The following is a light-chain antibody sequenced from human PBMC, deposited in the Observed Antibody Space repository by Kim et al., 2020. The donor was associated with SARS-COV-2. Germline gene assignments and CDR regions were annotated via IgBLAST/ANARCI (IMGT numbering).Light chain of an antibody. Sequence: EIVLTQSPATLSLSPGERATLSCRASQSVSSYLAWYQQKPGQAPRLLIFDASNRATGIPTRFSGSGSGTDFTLTISSLEPEDFAVYYCQQHGNWPLTFGGETKVDIK. V-gene: IGKV3-11*01. CDR2: DAS. CDR1: QSVSSY. CDR3: QQHGNWPLT. J-gene: IGKJ4*01.